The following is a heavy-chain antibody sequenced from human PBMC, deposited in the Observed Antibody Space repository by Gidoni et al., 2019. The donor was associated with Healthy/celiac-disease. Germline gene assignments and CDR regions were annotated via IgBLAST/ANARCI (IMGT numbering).Heavy chain of an antibody. CDR3: ARGFSSGFPWDY. Sequence: QVQLQQWGAGLLKPSETLSLTCAVDGGSFSGYYWSWIRQPPGKGLAWIGEINHSGSTNYNPSLKSRVTISVDTSKNQFCLKLSSVTAADTAVYYCARGFSSGFPWDYWGQGTLVTVSS. J-gene: IGHJ4*02. D-gene: IGHD3-22*01. V-gene: IGHV4-34*01. CDR1: GGSFSGYY. CDR2: INHSGST.